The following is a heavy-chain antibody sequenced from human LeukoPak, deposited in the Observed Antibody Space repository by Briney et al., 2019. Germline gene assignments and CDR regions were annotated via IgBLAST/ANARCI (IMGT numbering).Heavy chain of an antibody. CDR2: IKQDGSEK. Sequence: PGGSLRLSCAASGFTFRSYWMTWVRQAPGKGLEWVANIKQDGSEKNYVDSVEGRFTISRDNAKNSLYLQMNSLRAEDAAVYYCATEEFCTSTTCLYHFQFWGQGTLVTVSS. J-gene: IGHJ4*02. CDR3: ATEEFCTSTTCLYHFQF. V-gene: IGHV3-7*01. D-gene: IGHD2/OR15-2a*01. CDR1: GFTFRSYW.